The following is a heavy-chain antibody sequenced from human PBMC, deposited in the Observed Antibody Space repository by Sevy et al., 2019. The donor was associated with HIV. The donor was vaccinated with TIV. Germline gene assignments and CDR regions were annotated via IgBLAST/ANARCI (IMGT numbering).Heavy chain of an antibody. CDR2: IWYDGSNK. D-gene: IGHD3-3*01. CDR1: GFTFSSYG. Sequence: GSLRLSCAASGFTFSSYGMHWVRQAPGKGLEWVAVIWYDGSNKYYADSVKGRFTISRDNSKNTRYLQMNSLRAEDTAVYYCARGRGYYSYYFDYWGQGTLVTVSS. J-gene: IGHJ4*02. CDR3: ARGRGYYSYYFDY. V-gene: IGHV3-33*01.